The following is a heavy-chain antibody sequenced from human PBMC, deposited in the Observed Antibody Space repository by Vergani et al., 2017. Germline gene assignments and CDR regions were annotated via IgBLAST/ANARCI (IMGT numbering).Heavy chain of an antibody. V-gene: IGHV1-8*03. CDR3: ARGVAANWFDP. CDR1: GYTFTGYY. J-gene: IGHJ5*02. Sequence: QVQLVQSGAEVKRPGASVKVSCKASGYTFTGYYLHWVRLAPGQGLEWMGWMNPNSGNTGYAQKFQGRVTITRNTSISTAYMELSSLRSEDTAVYYCARGVAANWFDPWGQGTLVTVSS. D-gene: IGHD6-13*01. CDR2: MNPNSGNT.